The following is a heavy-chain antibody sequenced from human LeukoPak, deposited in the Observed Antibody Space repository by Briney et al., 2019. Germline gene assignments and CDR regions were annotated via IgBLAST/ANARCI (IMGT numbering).Heavy chain of an antibody. CDR1: GFIFDDYA. J-gene: IGHJ6*03. D-gene: IGHD3-16*01. CDR3: AKGGGGRLIYYYYMDV. Sequence: GGSLRLSCAASGFIFDDYAMHWVRQAPGEGLEWVSGISWNSDSIDYANSVKGRFTISRDNAKNSLYLQMNSLRTEDMALYYCAKGGGGRLIYYYYMDVWGKGTTVTVSS. V-gene: IGHV3-9*03. CDR2: ISWNSDSI.